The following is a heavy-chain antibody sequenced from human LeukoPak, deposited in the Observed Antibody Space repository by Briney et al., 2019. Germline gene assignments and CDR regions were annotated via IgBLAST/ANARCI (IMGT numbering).Heavy chain of an antibody. CDR2: ISYDGSNK. D-gene: IGHD1-26*01. CDR3: AREDNWELLSYFDY. Sequence: PGRSLRLSCAASGFTFSSYAMHWVRQAPGKGLEWVAVISYDGSNKYYADSVKGRFTIPRDNSKNTLYLQMNSLRAEDTAVYYCAREDNWELLSYFDYWGQGTLVTVSS. CDR1: GFTFSSYA. V-gene: IGHV3-30*01. J-gene: IGHJ4*02.